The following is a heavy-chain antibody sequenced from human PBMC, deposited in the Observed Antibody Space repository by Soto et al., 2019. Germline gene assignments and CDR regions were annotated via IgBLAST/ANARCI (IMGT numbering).Heavy chain of an antibody. Sequence: QVQLVQSGAEVKKPGSSVKVSCKASGGTFSSYAISWVRQAPGQGLEWMGGIIPIFGTANYAQKFQGRVTITADESTSTAYMELNSLRSEDTAVYYCARDRPTYYYGSGASHNWFDPWGQGTLVTVSS. CDR1: GGTFSSYA. J-gene: IGHJ5*02. CDR3: ARDRPTYYYGSGASHNWFDP. CDR2: IIPIFGTA. V-gene: IGHV1-69*01. D-gene: IGHD3-10*01.